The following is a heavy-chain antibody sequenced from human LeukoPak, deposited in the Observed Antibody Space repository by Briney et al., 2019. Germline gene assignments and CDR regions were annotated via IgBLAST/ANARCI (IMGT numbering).Heavy chain of an antibody. CDR2: IFHTGIT. V-gene: IGHV4-38-2*02. J-gene: IGHJ4*02. CDR1: GYSISSGYH. CDR3: ARIRPEYSNNWYVFDD. Sequence: SETLSLTCSVSGYSISSGYHWGWIRQPPGKGLEWIGAIFHTGITSYNPSFKSRLTISVDKSKNHFSLNLRSVTAADTAVYFCARIRPEYSNNWYVFDDWGQGTLVPVSS. D-gene: IGHD6-13*01.